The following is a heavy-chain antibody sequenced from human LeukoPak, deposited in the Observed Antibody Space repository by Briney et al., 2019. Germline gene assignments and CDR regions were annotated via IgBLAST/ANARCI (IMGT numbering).Heavy chain of an antibody. Sequence: GGSLRLSCAASGFTFSSYSMNWVRQAPGKGLEWVSYISSSSSTIYYADSVKGRFTISRDNAKNSLYLQMNSLRAEDTAVYYCARDPAYFGLDPWGQGTLVTVSS. D-gene: IGHD3-16*01. CDR3: ARDPAYFGLDP. CDR2: ISSSSSTI. J-gene: IGHJ5*02. CDR1: GFTFSSYS. V-gene: IGHV3-48*04.